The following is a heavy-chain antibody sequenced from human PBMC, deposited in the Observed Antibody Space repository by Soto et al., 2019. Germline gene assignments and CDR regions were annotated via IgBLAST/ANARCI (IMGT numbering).Heavy chain of an antibody. CDR2: IHHSGST. CDR3: ARGGYYCYIDV. J-gene: IGHJ6*03. CDR1: GASSISSSG. Sequence: QVQLQESGPGLVKPSGTLSLTCDVSGASSISSSGCSWVRQPPGEGREWLGQIHHSGSTNYNPSLTSRVTVSVDKYKNQFSLKVTSVTAADTSLYYCARGGYYCYIDVWGKGTTVTVSS. D-gene: IGHD1-26*01. V-gene: IGHV4-4*02.